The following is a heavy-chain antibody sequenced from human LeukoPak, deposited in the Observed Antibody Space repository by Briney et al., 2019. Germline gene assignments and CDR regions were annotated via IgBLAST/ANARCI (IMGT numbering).Heavy chain of an antibody. V-gene: IGHV3-30*18. CDR1: GFTFSSYG. Sequence: GGSLRLSCAASGFTFSSYGMHWVRQAPGKGQEWVAVISYDGSNKYYADSVKGRFTISRDNSKNTLYLQMNSLRAEDTAVYYCAKDGGYSYGYPTYYFDYWGQGTLVTVSS. J-gene: IGHJ4*02. D-gene: IGHD5-18*01. CDR2: ISYDGSNK. CDR3: AKDGGYSYGYPTYYFDY.